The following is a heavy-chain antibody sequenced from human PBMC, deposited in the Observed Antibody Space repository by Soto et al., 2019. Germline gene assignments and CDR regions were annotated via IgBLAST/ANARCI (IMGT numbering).Heavy chain of an antibody. Sequence: QVQLVQSGAEVKKPGSSVKVSCKASGGTFSSYAISWVRQAPGQGLEWMGGIIPIFGTANYAQKFQGRVTITADESTITAYMELSSLRSEDTAVYYCARPTGRYRTNGVCYGYYYYGMDVWGQGTTVTVSS. V-gene: IGHV1-69*01. CDR3: ARPTGRYRTNGVCYGYYYYGMDV. J-gene: IGHJ6*02. CDR1: GGTFSSYA. D-gene: IGHD2-8*01. CDR2: IIPIFGTA.